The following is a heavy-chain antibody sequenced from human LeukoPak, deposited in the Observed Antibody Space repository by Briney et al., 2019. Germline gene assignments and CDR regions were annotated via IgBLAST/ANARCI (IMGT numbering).Heavy chain of an antibody. V-gene: IGHV3-7*04. J-gene: IGHJ4*02. Sequence: PGGSLRLSCAASGFTFSNSWMTWVRQAPGKGLEGVANISPDGSGKFYVESVKGRFTISRDNAKKSLFLQMNSLRVEDTALYYCAKDSGTFWGQGTLVTVSS. D-gene: IGHD1-26*01. CDR1: GFTFSNSW. CDR2: ISPDGSGK. CDR3: AKDSGTF.